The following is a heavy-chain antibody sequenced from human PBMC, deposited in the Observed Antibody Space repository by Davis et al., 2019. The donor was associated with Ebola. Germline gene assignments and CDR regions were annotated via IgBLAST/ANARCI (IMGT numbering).Heavy chain of an antibody. CDR3: ARSITMVRGVSWFDP. D-gene: IGHD3-10*01. CDR2: INPNSGGT. J-gene: IGHJ5*02. V-gene: IGHV1-2*04. Sequence: ASVKVSCKASGYTFTGYYMHWVRQAPGQGLEWMGWINPNSGGTNYAQKFQGWVTMTRDTSISTAYMELSRLRSDDTAVYYCARSITMVRGVSWFDPWGQGTLVTVSS. CDR1: GYTFTGYY.